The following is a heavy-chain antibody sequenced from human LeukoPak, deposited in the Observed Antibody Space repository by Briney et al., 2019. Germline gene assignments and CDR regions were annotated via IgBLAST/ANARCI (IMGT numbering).Heavy chain of an antibody. V-gene: IGHV5-51*01. D-gene: IGHD1-26*01. CDR2: IYPGDSDT. Sequence: GESLKISCKGSGYSFTSYWIGWVRQMPGKGLEWMGIIYPGDSDTRYSPSFQGQVTISADKSTRTAYLQWSSLKASDTAMYYCARHIVGALYYFDYWGQGTLVTVSS. CDR3: ARHIVGALYYFDY. J-gene: IGHJ4*02. CDR1: GYSFTSYW.